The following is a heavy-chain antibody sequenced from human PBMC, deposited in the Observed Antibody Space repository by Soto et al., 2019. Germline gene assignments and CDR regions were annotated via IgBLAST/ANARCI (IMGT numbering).Heavy chain of an antibody. D-gene: IGHD1-26*01. J-gene: IGHJ5*02. V-gene: IGHV4-59*01. CDR3: ARGVVGATRFDP. CDR2: IYYSGTT. CDR1: GGLISTYY. Sequence: QVHLQESGPGLVKTSETLSLTCTVSGGLISTYYWSWIRQPPGKGLEYIGYIYYSGTTNYNPSLKNRVTLLIDTSKRQFSLKLISVTPADTAVYYCARGVVGATRFDPWGPGTLVTVS.